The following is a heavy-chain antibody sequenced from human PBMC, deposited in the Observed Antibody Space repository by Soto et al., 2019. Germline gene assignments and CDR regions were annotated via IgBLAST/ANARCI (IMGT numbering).Heavy chain of an antibody. CDR1: GYTFTSHG. J-gene: IGHJ4*02. CDR2: ISGYNGNT. Sequence: ASVKVSCKASGYTFTSHGINWVRQAPGQGLEWMGWISGYNGNTNFAQNLQGRVTMTADTSTSTAYMELRSLRSDDTAVYYCASWDGKERDFGGPFDYWGQGTRVTVSS. V-gene: IGHV1-18*04. CDR3: ASWDGKERDFGGPFDY. D-gene: IGHD4-17*01.